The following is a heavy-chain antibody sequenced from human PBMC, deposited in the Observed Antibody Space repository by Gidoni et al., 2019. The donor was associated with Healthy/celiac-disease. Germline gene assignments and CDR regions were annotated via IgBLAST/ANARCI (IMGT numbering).Heavy chain of an antibody. CDR1: YY. D-gene: IGHD6-13*01. Sequence: YYWSWIRQPPGKGLEWIGYLYYSGSTNYNPSLKSRVTISVDTSKNQFSLKLSSVTAADTAVYYCAGAPLSSSCSFTFDYWGQGTLVTVSS. V-gene: IGHV4-59*08. J-gene: IGHJ4*02. CDR2: LYYSGST. CDR3: AGAPLSSSCSFTFDY.